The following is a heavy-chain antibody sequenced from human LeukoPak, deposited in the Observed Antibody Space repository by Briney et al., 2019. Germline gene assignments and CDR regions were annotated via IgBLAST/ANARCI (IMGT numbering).Heavy chain of an antibody. V-gene: IGHV1-69*13. CDR1: GGTFISYA. CDR2: IIPIFGTA. J-gene: IGHJ4*02. Sequence: ASVKVSCKASGGTFISYAISWVRQAPGQGLEWMGGIIPIFGTANYAQKFQGRVTITADESTSTAYMELSSLRSEDTAVYYCAHHYDILTGYRFDYWGQGTLVTVSS. D-gene: IGHD3-9*01. CDR3: AHHYDILTGYRFDY.